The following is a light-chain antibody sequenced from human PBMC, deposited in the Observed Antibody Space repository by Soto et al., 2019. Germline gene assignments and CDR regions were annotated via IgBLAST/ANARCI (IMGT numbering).Light chain of an antibody. Sequence: QSVLTQPASVSGSPGQSITLSCTGTSSDVGAYNYVSWYRHNPGKAPKLMVYDVSNRPSGVSNRFSGSKSGNTASLTISGLQAEDEADYYCSSYSNSRTLVFGGGTKLTVL. J-gene: IGLJ3*02. V-gene: IGLV2-14*03. CDR3: SSYSNSRTLV. CDR2: DVS. CDR1: SSDVGAYNY.